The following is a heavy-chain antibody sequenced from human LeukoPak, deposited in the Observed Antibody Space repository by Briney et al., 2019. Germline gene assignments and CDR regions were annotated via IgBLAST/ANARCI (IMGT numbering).Heavy chain of an antibody. CDR2: ISKDGSNK. CDR3: AKGGYSRGYYSYYYMDV. J-gene: IGHJ6*03. D-gene: IGHD6-13*01. CDR1: GFTFSSYS. V-gene: IGHV3-30*04. Sequence: PGGSLRLSCVASGFTFSSYSMHWVRQAPGKGLEWVTYISKDGSNKYYIDSVKGRFTISRDNSKNTLYVQMNSLRAEDTAVYYCAKGGYSRGYYSYYYMDVWGKGTTVTVSS.